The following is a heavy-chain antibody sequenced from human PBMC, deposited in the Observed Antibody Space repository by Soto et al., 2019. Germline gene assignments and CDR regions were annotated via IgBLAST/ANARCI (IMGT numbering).Heavy chain of an antibody. J-gene: IGHJ5*02. CDR2: IYYSGST. D-gene: IGHD1-7*01. V-gene: IGHV4-31*03. CDR1: GGPISSGGYY. Sequence: SETLSLTCTVSGGPISSGGYYWSWIRQHPGKGLEWIGYIYYSGSTYYNPSLKSRVTISVDTSKNQFSLKLSSVTAADTAVYYCARDVTGTTPRKNWFDPWGQGTLVTVSS. CDR3: ARDVTGTTPRKNWFDP.